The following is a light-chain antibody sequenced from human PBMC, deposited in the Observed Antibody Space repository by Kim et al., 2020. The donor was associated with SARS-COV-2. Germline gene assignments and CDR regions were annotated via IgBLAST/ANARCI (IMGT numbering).Light chain of an antibody. J-gene: IGKJ4*01. Sequence: LSPGERATLSCRASQSVSTYLAWYQQKPGRAPRLLMYDPFNRATGIPARFSGSGSGTDFTLTISSLEPEDFAVYYCQHHSNWPLTFGGGTKVDIK. CDR3: QHHSNWPLT. CDR1: QSVSTY. CDR2: DPF. V-gene: IGKV3-11*01.